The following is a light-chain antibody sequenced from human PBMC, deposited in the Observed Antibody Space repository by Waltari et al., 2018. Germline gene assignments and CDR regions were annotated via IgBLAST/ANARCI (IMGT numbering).Light chain of an antibody. CDR2: GAS. Sequence: EIVLTQSPGSLSSSPGEQVTLSCRASQSVSRALAWYQQKPGQAPRLLIFGASNRATGIPDRFSGSGSETDFSLTISRLEPEDFAVYYCQHYVRLPATFGRGTKVEIK. V-gene: IGKV3-20*01. CDR1: QSVSRA. CDR3: QHYVRLPAT. J-gene: IGKJ1*01.